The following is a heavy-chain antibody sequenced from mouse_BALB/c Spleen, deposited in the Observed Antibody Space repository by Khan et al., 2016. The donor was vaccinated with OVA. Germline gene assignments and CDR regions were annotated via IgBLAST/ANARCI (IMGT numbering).Heavy chain of an antibody. Sequence: QIQLVQSGPELKKPGETVKISCKASGYTFTNYGMNWVKQAPGKGLKWMGWINTYTGEPTYADDFKGRFVFSLETSASTAYLQINNLKNGDTATYFCASGGYWYFDVWGAGTTVTVSS. CDR3: ASGGYWYFDV. CDR2: INTYTGEP. V-gene: IGHV9-3-1*01. J-gene: IGHJ1*01. D-gene: IGHD1-1*02. CDR1: GYTFTNYG.